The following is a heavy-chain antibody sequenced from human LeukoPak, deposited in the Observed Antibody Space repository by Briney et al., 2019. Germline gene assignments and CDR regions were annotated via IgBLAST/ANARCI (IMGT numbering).Heavy chain of an antibody. J-gene: IGHJ4*02. CDR3: AREVGGWLNA. CDR1: GGSITSYH. V-gene: IGHV4-59*01. Sequence: SETLSLTCTVSGGSITSYHYSWIRQPPGKGLEWIGYIHYRGSTNYNPSLKSRVTISVDTSKNQFSLRLSSVTAADTAVYYCAREVGGWLNAWGQGTLVTVSS. CDR2: IHYRGST. D-gene: IGHD3-22*01.